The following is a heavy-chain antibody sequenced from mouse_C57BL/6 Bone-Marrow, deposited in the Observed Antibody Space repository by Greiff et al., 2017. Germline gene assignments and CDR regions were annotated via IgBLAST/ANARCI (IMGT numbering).Heavy chain of an antibody. CDR1: GYTFTSYW. V-gene: IGHV1-7*01. J-gene: IGHJ2*01. CDR3: ARSDDGYYYFDY. Sequence: VQLHQSGAELAKPGASVKMSCKASGYTFTSYWMHWVKQRPGQGLEWIGYINPSTGYTESNQKFKDKATLTADKSSSTAYMQLSSLTSEDSAVYYCARSDDGYYYFDYWGQGTTLTVSS. CDR2: INPSTGYT. D-gene: IGHD2-3*01.